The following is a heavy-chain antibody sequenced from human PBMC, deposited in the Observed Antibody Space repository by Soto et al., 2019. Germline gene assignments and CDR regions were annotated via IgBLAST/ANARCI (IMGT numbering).Heavy chain of an antibody. Sequence: EVQLLESGGGLVQPGGSLTLSCAASGLIFSDFAMTWVRQAPGKGLEWVSTISGNGGSTYFAAPIKGRFTISRDNSKNLLYLQMRSLRDEDTAKYYCAKDFDRGGWYSIDSWGQGTPVTVSS. D-gene: IGHD6-19*01. CDR2: ISGNGGST. CDR1: GLIFSDFA. V-gene: IGHV3-23*01. CDR3: AKDFDRGGWYSIDS. J-gene: IGHJ4*02.